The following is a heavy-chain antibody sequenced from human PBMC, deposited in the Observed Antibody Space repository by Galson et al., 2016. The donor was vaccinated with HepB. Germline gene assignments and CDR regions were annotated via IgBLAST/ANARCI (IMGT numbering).Heavy chain of an antibody. D-gene: IGHD4/OR15-4a*01. CDR2: ISHTGGST. J-gene: IGHJ4*02. Sequence: SLRLSCAASGFTFNTYAMSWVRQAPGKGLEWVSTISHTGGSTYYADSVKGRFTISRDNSKNTLYLQMNSLRAVDTAVYYCAKVSRRDYALPYFDYWGQGTLVTVSS. V-gene: IGHV3-23*01. CDR1: GFTFNTYA. CDR3: AKVSRRDYALPYFDY.